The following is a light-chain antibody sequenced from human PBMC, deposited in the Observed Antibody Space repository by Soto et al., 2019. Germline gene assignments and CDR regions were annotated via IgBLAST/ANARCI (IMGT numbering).Light chain of an antibody. V-gene: IGKV1-39*01. CDR1: QSISSY. J-gene: IGKJ2*01. CDR3: QQSYSTPFT. Sequence: DIQMTQSPFSLSASVGDRVTITCRASQSISSYLNWYQQKPGKAPNLLIYAASSLQGGVPSRFSGSASGTDFTLPISSLHPEDFATYYCQQSYSTPFTFGQGTKLEIK. CDR2: AAS.